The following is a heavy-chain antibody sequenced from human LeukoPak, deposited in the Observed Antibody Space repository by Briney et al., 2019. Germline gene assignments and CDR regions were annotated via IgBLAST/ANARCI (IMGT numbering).Heavy chain of an antibody. Sequence: ASVKVSCKASGYTFTDYYMHWVRQAPGQGLEWMGRINPNSGGSNYAQRLQGRVTMTTDTSTSTAYMELRSLRSDDTAVYYCARDFDQYSGRFGGFGHDFWGQGTLVTVSS. CDR3: ARDFDQYSGRFGGFGHDF. CDR1: GYTFTDYY. V-gene: IGHV1-2*06. D-gene: IGHD1-26*01. J-gene: IGHJ4*02. CDR2: INPNSGGS.